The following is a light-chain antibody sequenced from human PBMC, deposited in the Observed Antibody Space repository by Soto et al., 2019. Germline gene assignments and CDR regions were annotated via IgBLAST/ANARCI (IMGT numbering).Light chain of an antibody. CDR2: KSS. Sequence: DIQMTQFPSTLSASVGDRVTITCRASQSISSWLAWYQQKPGQAPKLLIYKSSTLQSGVTSRLSGSGSGTEFTLAISSLQPDDSANSSWQPYNDNCTFAKAT. CDR3: QPYNDNCT. CDR1: QSISSW. J-gene: IGKJ1*01. V-gene: IGKV1-5*03.